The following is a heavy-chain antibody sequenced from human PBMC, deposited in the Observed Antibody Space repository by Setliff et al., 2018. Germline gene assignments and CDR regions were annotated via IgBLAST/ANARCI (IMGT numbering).Heavy chain of an antibody. D-gene: IGHD6-25*01. CDR1: GFTYNNCW. Sequence: GGSLRLSCGASGFTYNNCWVSWVRQAPGKGLEWLASINPDGSEKYYVDSVKGRFTISRDNARNSLSLQMNNLRADDTAVFYCVPGRGSWGQGALVTVSS. CDR2: INPDGSEK. CDR3: VPGRGS. J-gene: IGHJ5*02. V-gene: IGHV3-7*01.